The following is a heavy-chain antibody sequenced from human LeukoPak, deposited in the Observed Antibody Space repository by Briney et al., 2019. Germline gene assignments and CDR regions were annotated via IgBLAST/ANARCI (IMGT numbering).Heavy chain of an antibody. V-gene: IGHV3-23*01. D-gene: IGHD4-17*01. CDR3: AKDPNGDYVGAFDS. CDR2: ITGGGIGT. J-gene: IGHJ3*01. CDR1: GFTFHAYV. Sequence: GGSLRLSCAASGFTFHAYVMHWVRQAPGKGLEWVSSITGGGIGTFYADSVKGRFTVYRDNSKNTLYLQMNSLRAGDTAVYYCAKDPNGDYVGAFDSWGQGTSVTVSS.